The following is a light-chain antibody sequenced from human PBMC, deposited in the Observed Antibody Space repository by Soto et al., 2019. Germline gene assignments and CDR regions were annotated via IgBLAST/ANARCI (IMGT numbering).Light chain of an antibody. Sequence: EIVMTQSPATLSVSPGERATLSCRASQSVINNLAWYQQKPGQAPRLLIYAVSTRATGIPARFSGSGSGTEFTLTISSLQSKYFAVYYCQQGDNWPWTFGQGTKVDIK. V-gene: IGKV3D-15*01. CDR3: QQGDNWPWT. J-gene: IGKJ1*01. CDR1: QSVINN. CDR2: AVS.